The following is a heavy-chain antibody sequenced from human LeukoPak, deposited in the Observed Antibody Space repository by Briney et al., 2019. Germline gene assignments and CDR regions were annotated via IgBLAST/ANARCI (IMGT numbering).Heavy chain of an antibody. V-gene: IGHV4-34*01. D-gene: IGHD6-13*01. CDR2: INHSGST. CDR3: ARGGAAAGTSDPFDL. CDR1: GGPFSGYY. J-gene: IGHJ2*01. Sequence: SETLSLTCAVYGGPFSGYYWSWIRQPPGKGLEWIGEINHSGSTNYNPSLKSRVTISVDTSKNQFSLKLSSVTAADTAVYYCARGGAAAGTSDPFDLWGRGTLVTVSS.